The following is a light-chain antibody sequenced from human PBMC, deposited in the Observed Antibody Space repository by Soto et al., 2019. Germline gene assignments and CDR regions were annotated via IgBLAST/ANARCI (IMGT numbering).Light chain of an antibody. CDR1: QSVSGSR. Sequence: GWTQYQGTLSLSPGERGTLSCRASQSVSGSRLAWYHQKPGQAPRLLISGASVRASGVPVRISGSGSGTDFTLTISRLEPEDFALYYCPQYGGSPITFGLGTKVAIK. CDR3: PQYGGSPIT. CDR2: GAS. V-gene: IGKV3-20*01. J-gene: IGKJ1*01.